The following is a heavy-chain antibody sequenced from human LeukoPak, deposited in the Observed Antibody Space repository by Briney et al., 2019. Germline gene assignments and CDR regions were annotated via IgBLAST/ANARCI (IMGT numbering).Heavy chain of an antibody. J-gene: IGHJ4*02. CDR1: GYTFTCYY. CDR2: INPNSGGT. D-gene: IGHD2-15*01. Sequence: ASVKVSCKASGYTFTCYYMHWVRQAPGQGLEWMGWINPNSGGTNYAQKFQGRVTMTRDTSISTAYMELSRLRSDDTAVYYCARVGGRAYCSGGSCYSYWGQGTLVTVSS. V-gene: IGHV1-2*02. CDR3: ARVGGRAYCSGGSCYSY.